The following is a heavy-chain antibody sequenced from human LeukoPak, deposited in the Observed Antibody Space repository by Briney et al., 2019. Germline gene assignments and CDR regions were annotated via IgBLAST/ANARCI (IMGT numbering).Heavy chain of an antibody. J-gene: IGHJ4*02. V-gene: IGHV3-7*01. Sequence: GGSLRLSCAASGFTFSSYWMSWVRQAPGKGLEWVANIKQDGSEKYYVDSVKGRFTISRDNAKNSLYLQMNSLRAEDTAVYYCASGNYYGSGSYYPGWGQGTLVTVSS. CDR1: GFTFSSYW. D-gene: IGHD3-10*01. CDR2: IKQDGSEK. CDR3: ASGNYYGSGSYYPG.